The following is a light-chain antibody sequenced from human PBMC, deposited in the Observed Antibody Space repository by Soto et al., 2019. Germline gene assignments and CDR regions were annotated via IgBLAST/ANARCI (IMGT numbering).Light chain of an antibody. Sequence: EIVLTQSPGTLSLSPGERATLSCRASQSVSTSYLALYQQKPGQAPRLLIYGASSRATGIPDRFSGSGSGASFTLTISSLETEDFAVYDCQEYGSVPLTFGGGTKVEIK. CDR1: QSVSTSY. CDR2: GAS. V-gene: IGKV3-20*01. J-gene: IGKJ4*01. CDR3: QEYGSVPLT.